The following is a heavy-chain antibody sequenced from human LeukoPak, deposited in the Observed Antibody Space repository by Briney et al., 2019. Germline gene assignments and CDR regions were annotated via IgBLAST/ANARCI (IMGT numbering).Heavy chain of an antibody. V-gene: IGHV1-2*02. CDR3: ARRRPIFGVPKGWFDP. CDR1: GYTFTGYY. Sequence: ASVKVSCKAPGYTFTGYYMHWVRQAPGQGLEWMGWINPNSGGTNYAQKFQGRVTMTRDTSISTAYMELSRLRSDDTAVYYCARRRPIFGVPKGWFDPWGQGTLITVSS. CDR2: INPNSGGT. D-gene: IGHD3-3*01. J-gene: IGHJ5*02.